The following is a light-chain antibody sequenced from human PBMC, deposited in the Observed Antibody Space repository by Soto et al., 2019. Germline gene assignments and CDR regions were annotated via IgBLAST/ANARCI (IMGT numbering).Light chain of an antibody. CDR3: QQYGSSPYT. J-gene: IGKJ2*01. V-gene: IGKV3-20*01. CDR1: QSVSSSY. Sequence: EIVLTQSPGTLSLSPGERATLSCRASQSVSSSYLAWYQQKPGQAPRLLISGASSRATGVPDRFSGSGSGTDFTLTISRLEPEDFAVYYCQQYGSSPYTFGQGTELEIK. CDR2: GAS.